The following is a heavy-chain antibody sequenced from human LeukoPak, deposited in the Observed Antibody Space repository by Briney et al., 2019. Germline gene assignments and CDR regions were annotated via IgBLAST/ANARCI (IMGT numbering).Heavy chain of an antibody. Sequence: SETLSLTCTVSGGSISSYYWSWIRQPPGKGLEWIGYIYYSGTTNYNPSLKSRVTISVDTSKNQFSLKLSSVTAADTAVYYCARDYYPDWFDPWGQGTLVTVSS. CDR2: IYYSGTT. CDR1: GGSISSYY. CDR3: ARDYYPDWFDP. V-gene: IGHV4-59*12. J-gene: IGHJ5*02. D-gene: IGHD3-22*01.